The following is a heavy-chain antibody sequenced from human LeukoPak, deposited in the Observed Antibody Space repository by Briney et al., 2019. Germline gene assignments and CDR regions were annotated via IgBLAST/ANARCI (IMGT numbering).Heavy chain of an antibody. CDR2: ITDDEDT. V-gene: IGHV3-23*01. J-gene: IGHJ4*02. D-gene: IGHD1-1*01. CDR1: GFPFRSYA. Sequence: GGSLRLSCVASGFPFRSYAMTWVRQTPGKGLESVSVITDDEDTYYADSVKGRFTISRDNSQNTVFLQMNSLRVEDTAVYYCAKVDYWTPENYFDSWGQGTLVTVSS. CDR3: AKVDYWTPENYFDS.